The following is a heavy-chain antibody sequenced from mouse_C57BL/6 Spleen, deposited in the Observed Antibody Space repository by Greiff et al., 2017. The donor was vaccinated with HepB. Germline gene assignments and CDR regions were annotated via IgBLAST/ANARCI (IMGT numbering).Heavy chain of an antibody. CDR1: GFTFSSYA. CDR2: ISDGGSYT. CDR3: ARIYYGSSYAMDY. D-gene: IGHD1-1*01. Sequence: EVKLMESGGGLVKPGGSLKLSCAASGFTFSSYAMSWVRQTPEKRLEWVATISDGGSYTYYPDNVKGRFTISRDNAKNNLYLQMSHLKSEDTAMYYCARIYYGSSYAMDYWGQGTSVTVSS. V-gene: IGHV5-4*03. J-gene: IGHJ4*01.